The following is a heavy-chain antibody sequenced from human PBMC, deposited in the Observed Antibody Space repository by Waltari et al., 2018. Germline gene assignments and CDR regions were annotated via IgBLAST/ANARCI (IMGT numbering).Heavy chain of an antibody. D-gene: IGHD2-2*01. CDR2: IYHRGNT. CDR1: GGSIISNNW. Sequence: QVQLQEWGPGLVRPSDTLSLTCAVSGGSIISNNWWSWVRQPPGKGLEWIGEIYHRGNTNYNPSLKSRVTISVDNSKNQFSLKLNSVTAADTAVYYCARGSPHCASTSCPFDYWGQGSLVTVSS. J-gene: IGHJ4*02. V-gene: IGHV4-4*02. CDR3: ARGSPHCASTSCPFDY.